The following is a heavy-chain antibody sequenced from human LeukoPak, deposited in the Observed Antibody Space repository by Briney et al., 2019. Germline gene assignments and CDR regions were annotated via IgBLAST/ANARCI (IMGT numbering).Heavy chain of an antibody. J-gene: IGHJ6*03. D-gene: IGHD2-21*02. CDR3: AKAAYCGGDCHYYYYYMDV. CDR2: INPNSGGT. CDR1: GYTFTGYY. Sequence: ASVKVSCKASGYTFTGYYMHWVRQAPGQGLEWMGWINPNSGGTNYAQKFQGRVTMTRDTSISTAYMELSRLRSDDTAVYYCAKAAYCGGDCHYYYYYMDVWGKGPRSPSP. V-gene: IGHV1-2*02.